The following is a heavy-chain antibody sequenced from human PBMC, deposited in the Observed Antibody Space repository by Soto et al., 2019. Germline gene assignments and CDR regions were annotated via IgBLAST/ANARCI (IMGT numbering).Heavy chain of an antibody. CDR2: IIPIFGTA. J-gene: IGHJ6*02. CDR1: GGTFSSYA. V-gene: IGHV1-69*13. CDR3: ARLGYCISTSCPYYYYYGMDV. Sequence: SVKVSCKASGGTFSSYAISWVRQAPGQGLEWMGGIIPIFGTANYAQKFQGRVTITADESTSTAYMELSSLRSEDTAVYYCARLGYCISTSCPYYYYYGMDVWGQGTTVTVSS. D-gene: IGHD2-2*01.